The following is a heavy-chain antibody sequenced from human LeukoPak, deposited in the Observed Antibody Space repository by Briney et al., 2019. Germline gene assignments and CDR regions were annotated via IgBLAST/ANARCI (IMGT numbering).Heavy chain of an antibody. J-gene: IGHJ6*02. V-gene: IGHV3-15*01. D-gene: IGHD3-9*01. CDR1: GFTFSNAW. CDR2: IKSKTDGGTT. Sequence: PGGSLRLSCAASGFTFSNAWMSWVRQAPGKGLEWVGRIKSKTDGGTTDYAAPVKGRFTISRDDSKNTLYLQMNSLKTEDTAVYYCTTVPPAVLRYFDWLFDGMDVWGQGTTVTVSS. CDR3: TTVPPAVLRYFDWLFDGMDV.